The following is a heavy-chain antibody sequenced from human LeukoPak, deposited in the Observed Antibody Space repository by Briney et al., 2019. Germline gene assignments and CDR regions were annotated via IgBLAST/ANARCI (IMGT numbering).Heavy chain of an antibody. Sequence: SETLSLTCTYSGGSISSSSYHWGWIRQSPGKGLEWVASVFFNGDTYYNPSLKSRVTISVDTSKNQFYLKLSSVTAADTAMYYCASFTVVTQYWGQGTLVTVSS. V-gene: IGHV4-39*07. CDR1: GGSISSSSYH. CDR2: VFFNGDT. J-gene: IGHJ4*02. CDR3: ASFTVVTQY. D-gene: IGHD4-23*01.